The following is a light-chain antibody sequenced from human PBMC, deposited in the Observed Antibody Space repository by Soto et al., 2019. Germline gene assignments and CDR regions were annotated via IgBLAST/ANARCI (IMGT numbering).Light chain of an antibody. CDR1: QSISSW. CDR3: QQSYSTPRT. J-gene: IGKJ1*01. Sequence: GDRVTITCRASQSISSWLAWYQQKPGKAPKLLIYDASSLESGVPSRFSGSGSGTEFTLTISCLQSEDFATYYCQQSYSTPRTFGQGTKVDIK. V-gene: IGKV1-5*01. CDR2: DAS.